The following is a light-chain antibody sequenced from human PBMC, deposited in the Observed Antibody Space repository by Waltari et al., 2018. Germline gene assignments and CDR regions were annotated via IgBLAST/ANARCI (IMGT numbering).Light chain of an antibody. Sequence: QSALTEPASVSGSPGPSITISCTRTSSDVGCYTYAPWYQQHPGKAPKLMIYDVSERPSGVSYRFSGSKSGNTASLTISGLQAEDEADYYCSSYTSSSTYVFGTGTKVTVL. J-gene: IGLJ1*01. CDR1: SSDVGCYTY. CDR3: SSYTSSSTYV. CDR2: DVS. V-gene: IGLV2-14*01.